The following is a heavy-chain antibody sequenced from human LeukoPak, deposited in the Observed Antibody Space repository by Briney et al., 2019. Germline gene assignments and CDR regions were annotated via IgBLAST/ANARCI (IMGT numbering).Heavy chain of an antibody. J-gene: IGHJ6*04. CDR1: GFTVSSNY. CDR3: ARDRLWFGEFKGYYYSMDV. V-gene: IGHV3-53*01. CDR2: IYSGGST. Sequence: GGSLRLSCAASGFTVSSNYMSWVRQAPGKGLEWVSVIYSGGSTYYADSVKGRFTISRDNSKNTLYLQMNSLRAEDTAVYYCARDRLWFGEFKGYYYSMDVWGKGTTVTVSS. D-gene: IGHD3-10*01.